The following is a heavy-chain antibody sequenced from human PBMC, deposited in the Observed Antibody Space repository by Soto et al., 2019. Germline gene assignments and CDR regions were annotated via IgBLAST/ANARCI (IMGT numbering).Heavy chain of an antibody. CDR1: NGAISSYY. Sequence: SETLSLTCTVSNGAISSYYWSWIRQPPWKGMEWIGYIYYTGNTNYNPSLKSRVTISVDTSKNQFSLNLNSVAAADTAVYYCARSVQSTGWDSWYFDFWGSGALLTVST. D-gene: IGHD6-19*01. J-gene: IGHJ2*01. CDR3: ARSVQSTGWDSWYFDF. CDR2: IYYTGNT. V-gene: IGHV4-59*01.